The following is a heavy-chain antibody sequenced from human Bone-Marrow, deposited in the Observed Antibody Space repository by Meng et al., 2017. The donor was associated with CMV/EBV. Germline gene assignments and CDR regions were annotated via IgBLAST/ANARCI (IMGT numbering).Heavy chain of an antibody. CDR3: ARGQVQCSTINCHDYRFSGMDV. CDR2: MNPNRGNT. V-gene: IGHV1-8*01. Sequence: ASVKVSCKASGYTFSYYDIIWVRQASGQGLEWVGWMNPNRGNTAYAQKFQGRVTMTRDTSTSIAYMELSSLRSGDTAVYYCARGQVQCSTINCHDYRFSGMDVWGQGTMVTVYS. CDR1: GYTFSYYD. J-gene: IGHJ6*02. D-gene: IGHD2/OR15-2a*01.